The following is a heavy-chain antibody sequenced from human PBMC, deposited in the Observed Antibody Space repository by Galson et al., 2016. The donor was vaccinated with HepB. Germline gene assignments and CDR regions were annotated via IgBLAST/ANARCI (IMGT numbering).Heavy chain of an antibody. CDR2: IKEDGSST. Sequence: SLRLSCEASGFTFSRSWMTCVRQAPGRGLEWRANIKEDGSSTNHVDSVKGRFTISRDNAKTSLYLQMNSLRAEDTAVYYCARDHISGRGPFFDYWGQGIPVTVSS. CDR1: GFTFSRSW. V-gene: IGHV3-7*03. J-gene: IGHJ4*02. CDR3: ARDHISGRGPFFDY. D-gene: IGHD5-12*01.